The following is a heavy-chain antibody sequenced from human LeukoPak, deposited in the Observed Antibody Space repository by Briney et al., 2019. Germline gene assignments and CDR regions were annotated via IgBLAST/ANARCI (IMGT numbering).Heavy chain of an antibody. CDR2: ISHSGST. Sequence: SETLSLTCAVYGGSFSGYYWSWIRQPPGKGLEWIGEISHSGSTNYNPSLKSRVTISVDTSKNQHSLKLSSVTAADTAVYYCARGTHYYGSGSYYSHPWGQGTLVTASS. J-gene: IGHJ5*02. CDR3: ARGTHYYGSGSYYSHP. V-gene: IGHV4-34*01. CDR1: GGSFSGYY. D-gene: IGHD3-10*01.